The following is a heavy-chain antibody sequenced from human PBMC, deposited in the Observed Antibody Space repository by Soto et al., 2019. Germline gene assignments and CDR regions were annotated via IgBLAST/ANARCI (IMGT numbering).Heavy chain of an antibody. Sequence: QVLPRESGPGLVKPSETLALTCAVSGDSVSSSDFYWTWIRQPPGKPLEWIGYVYSTGTTNYSPSLKRRVHMSVDTSENQFSLKVRSVTAPDAAVYFCARASKLVDPKDGKSAYFYAMDVWGDVTTGSVSA. J-gene: IGHJ6*04. CDR3: ARASKLVDPKDGKSAYFYAMDV. D-gene: IGHD6-6*01. CDR2: VYSTGTT. V-gene: IGHV4-61*08. CDR1: GDSVSSSDFY.